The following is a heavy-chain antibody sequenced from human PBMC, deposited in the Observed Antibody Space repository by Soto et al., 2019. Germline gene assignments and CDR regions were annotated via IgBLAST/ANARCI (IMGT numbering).Heavy chain of an antibody. Sequence: EMQVVESGGGLVQRGGSLRLSRVASGFNFGPSWMTWVRQAPGKGLVWVALVNNDGSSTRYADSVKGRFTISRDNAKNTVYLQMSSLRGDDTALYYCARLGVWSGAYYYMDVWGKGTTVTVSS. J-gene: IGHJ6*03. D-gene: IGHD3-3*01. CDR1: GFNFGPSW. CDR3: ARLGVWSGAYYYMDV. V-gene: IGHV3-74*01. CDR2: VNNDGSST.